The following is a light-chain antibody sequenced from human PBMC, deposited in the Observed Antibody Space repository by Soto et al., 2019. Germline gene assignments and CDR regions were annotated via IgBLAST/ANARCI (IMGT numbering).Light chain of an antibody. CDR1: SSNIGSNV. CDR3: AAWDDSLNIWV. V-gene: IGLV1-44*01. CDR2: TTN. J-gene: IGLJ3*02. Sequence: QSVLTQSPSASGTPGQRITISCSGSSSNIGSNVVNWFQQLPGTAPKLLIYTTNQRPSGVPDRFSASKSGTSASLAISGLQSEDEADYYCAAWDDSLNIWVFGGGTKVTVL.